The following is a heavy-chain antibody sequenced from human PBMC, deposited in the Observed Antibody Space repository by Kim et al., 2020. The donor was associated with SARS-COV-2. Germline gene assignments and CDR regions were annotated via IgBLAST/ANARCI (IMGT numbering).Heavy chain of an antibody. CDR1: GFTFDNYA. Sequence: GGSLRLSCVGSGFTFDNYAMSWVRQAPGKGLEWVSAVSGGGGNKFYADSVRGRFTISRDNSKNILYLQMNSLRDEDTALYYCAKMAVMEGYDCFSCNGMAVWGRRPTVSLS. V-gene: IGHV3-23*01. J-gene: IGHJ6*02. CDR2: VSGGGGNK. CDR3: AKMAVMEGYDCFSCNGMAV. D-gene: IGHD5-12*01.